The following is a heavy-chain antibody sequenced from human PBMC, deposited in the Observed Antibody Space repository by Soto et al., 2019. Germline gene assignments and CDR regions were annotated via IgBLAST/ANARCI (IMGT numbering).Heavy chain of an antibody. CDR3: ARQSLGNIRLRGFDY. D-gene: IGHD1-1*01. CDR1: GFTFSSYG. Sequence: QVQLVESGGGVVQPGRSLRLSCAASGFTFSSYGMHWVRQAPGKGLEWVAVIWYDGSEKYYADSVKGRFTISRDNSKNTLYLQMNSLRAEDTAVYYCARQSLGNIRLRGFDYWGQGALVTVS. CDR2: IWYDGSEK. J-gene: IGHJ4*02. V-gene: IGHV3-33*01.